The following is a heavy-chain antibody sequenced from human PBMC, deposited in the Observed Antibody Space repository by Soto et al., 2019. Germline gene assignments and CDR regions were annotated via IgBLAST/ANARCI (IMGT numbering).Heavy chain of an antibody. CDR3: ANQGYGGQYYFDY. Sequence: GGSLRLSCAASGFTVSSNYMSWVRQAPGKGLEWVSVIYSGGSTYYADSVMGRFTISRDNSKNTLYLQMNSLRAEDTAVYYCANQGYGGQYYFDYWGQGTLVTVSS. V-gene: IGHV3-66*01. J-gene: IGHJ4*02. CDR1: GFTVSSNY. CDR2: IYSGGST. D-gene: IGHD4-17*01.